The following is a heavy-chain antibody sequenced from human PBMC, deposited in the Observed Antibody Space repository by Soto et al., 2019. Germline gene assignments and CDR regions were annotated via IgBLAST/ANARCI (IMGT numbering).Heavy chain of an antibody. V-gene: IGHV1-69*12. J-gene: IGHJ2*01. D-gene: IGHD2-21*01. Sequence: QVQLVQSGAEVKKPGSSVKVSCKASGGTFSSYAISWVRQAPGQGLEWMGGIIPIFGTANYAQKFQGRVTMTADESTSTAYVQLSSRRSEDTAVYYCAGDRRGSGDFALWGRGTLVTVPS. CDR1: GGTFSSYA. CDR2: IIPIFGTA. CDR3: AGDRRGSGDFAL.